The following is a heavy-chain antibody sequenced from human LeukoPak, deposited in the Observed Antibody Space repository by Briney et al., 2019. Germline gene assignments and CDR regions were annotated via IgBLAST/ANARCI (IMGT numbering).Heavy chain of an antibody. V-gene: IGHV4-59*08. CDR3: ARQYIDILTGYYRGELYWFFDL. D-gene: IGHD3-9*01. Sequence: SETLSLTCTVSGGSISSYYWSWIRQPPGKGLEWIGYIYYSGSTNYKPSLKSRVTISVDTSKNQFSLKLSSVTAADTAVYYCARQYIDILTGYYRGELYWFFDLWGRGTLVTVSS. CDR1: GGSISSYY. J-gene: IGHJ2*01. CDR2: IYYSGST.